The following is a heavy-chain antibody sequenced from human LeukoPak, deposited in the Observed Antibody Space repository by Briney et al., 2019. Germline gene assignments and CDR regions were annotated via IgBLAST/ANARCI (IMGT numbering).Heavy chain of an antibody. CDR2: IFYSGST. CDR1: GGSMSGYY. Sequence: SETLSLTCTVSGGSMSGYYWSWIRQPPGKGLECFGYIFYSGSTNYNPSLKSRVTVSVDTSKNQFSLKLGSVTAADTAVYYCARQPYILGAYYFDYWGQGTVVTVSS. D-gene: IGHD1-26*01. V-gene: IGHV4-59*08. CDR3: ARQPYILGAYYFDY. J-gene: IGHJ4*02.